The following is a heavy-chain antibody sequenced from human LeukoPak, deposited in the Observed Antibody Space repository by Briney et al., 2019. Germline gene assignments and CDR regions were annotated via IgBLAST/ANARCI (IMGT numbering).Heavy chain of an antibody. V-gene: IGHV4-59*01. D-gene: IGHD3-22*01. CDR1: GGSISSYY. CDR2: IYYSGST. Sequence: PSETLSLTCTVSGGSISSYYWSWIRQPPGEGLEWIGYIYYSGSTNYNPSLKSRVTISVDTSKNQFSLKLSSATAADTAVYYCAGVRRYYYDSSGAFDIWGQGTMVTVSS. J-gene: IGHJ3*02. CDR3: AGVRRYYYDSSGAFDI.